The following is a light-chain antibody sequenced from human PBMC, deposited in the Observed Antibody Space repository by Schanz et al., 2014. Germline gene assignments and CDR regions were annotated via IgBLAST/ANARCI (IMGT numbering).Light chain of an antibody. J-gene: IGKJ1*01. CDR1: PAISSY. V-gene: IGKV1-9*01. Sequence: IQLTQSPSSLSASIGDRVTLSCRASPAISSYLAWYQQKPGKAPKLLIYAASTLQSGVPSRFSGSGSGTDFTLTISSLQSEDFAVYYCQQYNNWPPWTFGQGTKVEIK. CDR3: QQYNNWPPWT. CDR2: AAS.